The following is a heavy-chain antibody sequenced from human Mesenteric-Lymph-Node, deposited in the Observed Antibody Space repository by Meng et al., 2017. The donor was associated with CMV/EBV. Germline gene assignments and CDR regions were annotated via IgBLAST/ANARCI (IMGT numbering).Heavy chain of an antibody. V-gene: IGHV1-8*03. CDR2: MNPNSGKT. CDR3: ARGEFFGTFDI. Sequence: ASVKVSCKASGYTFSISDIRWVRQATGQGPEWMGWMNPNSGKTGCAQKFQGRLTLTRNTSISTAYMDLTRLKSDDTAVYYCARGEFFGTFDIWGQGTMVTVSS. J-gene: IGHJ3*02. CDR1: GYTFSISD. D-gene: IGHD3-10*01.